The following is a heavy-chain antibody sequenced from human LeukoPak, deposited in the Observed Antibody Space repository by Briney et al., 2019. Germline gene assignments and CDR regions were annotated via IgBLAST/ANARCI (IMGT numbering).Heavy chain of an antibody. CDR3: ARDTRFLEWFRFDY. CDR1: GGSFSGYY. V-gene: IGHV4-34*01. J-gene: IGHJ4*02. CDR2: INHSGST. D-gene: IGHD3-3*01. Sequence: PSETLSLTCAVYGGSFSGYYWSWIRHPPGKGLEWIGEINHSGSTNYNPSLKSRVTISVDTSKNQFSLKLSSVTAADTAVYYCARDTRFLEWFRFDYRGQGTLVTVSS.